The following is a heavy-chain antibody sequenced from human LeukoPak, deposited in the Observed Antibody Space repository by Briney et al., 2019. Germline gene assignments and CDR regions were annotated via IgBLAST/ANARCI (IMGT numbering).Heavy chain of an antibody. V-gene: IGHV4-59*08. CDR2: IYYRGST. CDR3: ARVHSGYDFGNRKYYYFDY. J-gene: IGHJ4*02. Sequence: SETLSLTCTVSGGSISNYYWSWIRQPPGKGLEWIGYIYYRGSTNYNPSLKSRVTISVDTSKNQFSLKLSPVTAADTAVYYCARVHSGYDFGNRKYYYFDYWGQGTLVTVSS. D-gene: IGHD5-12*01. CDR1: GGSISNYY.